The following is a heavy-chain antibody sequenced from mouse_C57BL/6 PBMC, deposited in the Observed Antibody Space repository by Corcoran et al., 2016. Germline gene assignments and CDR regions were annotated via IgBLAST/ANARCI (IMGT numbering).Heavy chain of an antibody. J-gene: IGHJ4*01. Sequence: EVQLQQSGPELVKPGASVKISCKASGYTFTDYYMNWVKQSHGKSLEWIGDINPNNGGTSYNQKFKGKATLTVDKSSSTAYMELSSLTSEDSAVYYCARGRGYAMDYWGQGTSVTVSS. CDR2: INPNNGGT. CDR1: GYTFTDYY. V-gene: IGHV1-26*01. CDR3: ARGRGYAMDY.